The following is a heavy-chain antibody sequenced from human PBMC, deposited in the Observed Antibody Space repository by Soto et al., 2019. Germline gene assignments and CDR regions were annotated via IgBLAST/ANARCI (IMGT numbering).Heavy chain of an antibody. D-gene: IGHD4-17*01. CDR2: ISSSGSTI. Sequence: GGSLRLSCAASGFTFSDYYMSWIRQAPGKGLEWVSYISSSGSTIYYADSVKGRFTISRDNAKNSLYLQMNSLRAEDTAVYYCARLSSENYDYGDYGWFDGRPDYWGQGTLVTVSS. CDR1: GFTFSDYY. J-gene: IGHJ4*02. V-gene: IGHV3-11*01. CDR3: ARLSSENYDYGDYGWFDGRPDY.